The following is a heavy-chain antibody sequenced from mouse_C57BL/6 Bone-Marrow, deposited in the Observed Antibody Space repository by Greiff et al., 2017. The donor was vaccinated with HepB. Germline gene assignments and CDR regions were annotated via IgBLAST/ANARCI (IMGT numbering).Heavy chain of an antibody. CDR2: ISNGGGST. V-gene: IGHV5-12*01. J-gene: IGHJ4*01. CDR3: ARQVYSNYAMDY. D-gene: IGHD2-5*01. Sequence: EVQGVESGGGLVQPGGSLKLSCAASGFTFSDYYMYWVRQTPEMRLEWVAYISNGGGSTYYPDTVKGRFTISRDNAKNTLYLQMSRLKSEDTAMYYCARQVYSNYAMDYWGQGTSVTVSS. CDR1: GFTFSDYY.